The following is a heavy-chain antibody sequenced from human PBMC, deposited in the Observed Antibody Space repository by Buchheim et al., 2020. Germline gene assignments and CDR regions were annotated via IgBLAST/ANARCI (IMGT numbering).Heavy chain of an antibody. CDR3: AKSRMWFSGNS. V-gene: IGHV1-46*01. CDR2: INPSVGAA. Sequence: QVQLVQSGAEVKKPGASVKLSCTASGVTSTGYYMHWVRQALGQGLEWMGTINPSVGAATYAQRFRGRVTITSDTSTSTFYMDMSSLTSEDTALYYCAKSRMWFSGNSWG. J-gene: IGHJ5*01. D-gene: IGHD2-21*01. CDR1: GVTSTGYY.